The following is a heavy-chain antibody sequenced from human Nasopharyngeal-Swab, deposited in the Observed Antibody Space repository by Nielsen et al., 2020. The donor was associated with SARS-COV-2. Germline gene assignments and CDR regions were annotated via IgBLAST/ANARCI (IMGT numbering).Heavy chain of an antibody. CDR2: IYHSGNT. CDR3: VHLWLPGF. J-gene: IGHJ4*02. Sequence: SETLSLTCTVSGYSISSGYYWGWIRQPPGTALEWIASIYHSGNTYYNPSLKRRVTISVDTSKHQFSLKLNSVTAADTALYFCVHLWLPGFWGQGTLVTVSS. CDR1: GYSISSGYY. V-gene: IGHV4-38-2*02. D-gene: IGHD2-21*01.